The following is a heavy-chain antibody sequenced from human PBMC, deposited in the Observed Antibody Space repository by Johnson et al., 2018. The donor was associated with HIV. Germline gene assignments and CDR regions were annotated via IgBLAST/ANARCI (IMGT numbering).Heavy chain of an antibody. CDR2: ISYDGSNK. Sequence: VQLVESGGGVVRPGGSLRLSCAASGFTFSNYAMHWVRQAPGKGLEWVAVISYDGSNKYYADSVKGRFTISRDNSKNTLYLQMNSLRAEDTAVYYCARDDDPPDAFDIWGQGTMVTVSS. V-gene: IGHV3-30*04. CDR3: ARDDDPPDAFDI. CDR1: GFTFSNYA. J-gene: IGHJ3*02.